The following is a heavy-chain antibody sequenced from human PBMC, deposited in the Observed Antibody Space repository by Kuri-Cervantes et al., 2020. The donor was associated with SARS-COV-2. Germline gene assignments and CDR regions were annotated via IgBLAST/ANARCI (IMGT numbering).Heavy chain of an antibody. CDR2: ISGSGGST. D-gene: IGHD6-19*01. J-gene: IGHJ4*02. Sequence: GGSLRLSCAASGFTFSNAWMNWVRQAPGKGLEWVSAISGSGGSTYYADSVKGRFTISRDNSKNTLYLQMNSLRAEDTAVYYCAKGYSSGWSAFDYWGQGTLVTVSS. CDR1: GFTFSNAW. CDR3: AKGYSSGWSAFDY. V-gene: IGHV3-23*01.